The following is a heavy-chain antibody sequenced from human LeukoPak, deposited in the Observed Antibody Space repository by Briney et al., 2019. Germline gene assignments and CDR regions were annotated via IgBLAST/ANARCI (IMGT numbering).Heavy chain of an antibody. V-gene: IGHV3-74*01. D-gene: IGHD3-3*01. CDR1: GFTFSSYW. CDR2: INSDGSST. CDR3: AKGSYDFWSGYFNWFDP. Sequence: GGSLRLSCAASGFTFSSYWMHWVRQAPGKGLGWVSRINSDGSSTNYADSVKGRFTISRDNAKNTLYLQMNSLRAEDTAVYYCAKGSYDFWSGYFNWFDPWGQGTLVTVSS. J-gene: IGHJ5*02.